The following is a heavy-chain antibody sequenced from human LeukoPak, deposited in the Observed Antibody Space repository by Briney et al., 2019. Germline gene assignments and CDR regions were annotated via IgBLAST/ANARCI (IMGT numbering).Heavy chain of an antibody. V-gene: IGHV1-24*01. CDR3: ATVSGSTGGLC. Sequence: ASVKVSCKASGGTFSSYAISWVRQAPGKGLEWMGGFDPEDGETIYAQKFQGRVTMTEDTSTDTAYMELSSLRSEDTAVYYCATVSGSTGGLCWGQGTLVTVSS. J-gene: IGHJ4*02. D-gene: IGHD1-26*01. CDR1: GGTFSSYA. CDR2: FDPEDGET.